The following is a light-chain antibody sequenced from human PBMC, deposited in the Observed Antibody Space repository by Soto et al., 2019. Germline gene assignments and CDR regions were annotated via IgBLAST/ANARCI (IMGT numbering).Light chain of an antibody. CDR3: SSDAGNNIVV. J-gene: IGLJ2*01. V-gene: IGLV2-8*01. Sequence: QSALTQPPSVSGSPGQSVTISCSGTSGDVGGYNYVSWYQQHPGTAHKLVIYKVSERPSAVPDLFSGSKSGNTAPLTVAGLQADDEAYYYCSSDAGNNIVVFGGGTKLTVL. CDR2: KVS. CDR1: SGDVGGYNY.